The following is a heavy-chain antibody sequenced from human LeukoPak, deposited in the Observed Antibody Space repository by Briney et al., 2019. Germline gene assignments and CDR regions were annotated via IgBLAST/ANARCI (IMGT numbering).Heavy chain of an antibody. CDR2: IYPGDSDT. Sequence: GESLKISCKASGYSFTNDWIGWVREMPGKGLEWMGIIYPGDSDTRYSPSFQGQVTISADKSISTAYLQWSSLKASDTAMYYCARELGGSGWLIFLHWRQGTLVTVSS. J-gene: IGHJ4*02. CDR3: ARELGGSGWLIFLH. V-gene: IGHV5-51*01. CDR1: GYSFTNDW. D-gene: IGHD6-19*01.